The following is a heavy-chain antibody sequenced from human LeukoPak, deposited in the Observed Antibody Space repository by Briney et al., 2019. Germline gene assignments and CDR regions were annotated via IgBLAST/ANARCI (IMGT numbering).Heavy chain of an antibody. CDR2: IIPIFGTA. J-gene: IGHJ4*02. CDR3: AGVRGVILGRMGFDY. CDR1: GAPFTSYA. V-gene: IGHV1-69*13. Sequence: SVKVSCRASGAPFTSYAISGVGQAPGQGLGWMGGIIPIFGTANYAQKFQGRVTITADESTSTAYMELSSLRSEDTAVYYCAGVRGVILGRMGFDYWGQGTLVTVSS. D-gene: IGHD3-10*01.